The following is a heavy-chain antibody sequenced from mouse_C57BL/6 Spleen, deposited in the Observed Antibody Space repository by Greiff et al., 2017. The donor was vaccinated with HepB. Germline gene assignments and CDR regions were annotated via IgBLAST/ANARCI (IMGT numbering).Heavy chain of an antibody. D-gene: IGHD2-3*01. J-gene: IGHJ4*01. CDR1: GYTFTSYW. V-gene: IGHV1-64*01. Sequence: VQLQQPGAELVKPGASVKLSCKASGYTFTSYWMHWVKQRPGQGLEWIGMIHPNSGSTNYNEKFKSKATLTVDKSSSTAYMQRSSLTSEDSAVYYCARWEDGYFYAMDYWGQGTSVTVSS. CDR3: ARWEDGYFYAMDY. CDR2: IHPNSGST.